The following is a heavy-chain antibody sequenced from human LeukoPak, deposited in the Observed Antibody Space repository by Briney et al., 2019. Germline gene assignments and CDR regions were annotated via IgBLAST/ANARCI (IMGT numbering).Heavy chain of an antibody. Sequence: GGSLRLSCAASGFTFSDYYMTWIRQAPGKGLEWVSYISSSGYSIYYADSVKGRFTISRDNAKNSLYLQMNSLRTEDTAVYCARGPSYGSAKFGPFDYWGQGTLVTVSS. V-gene: IGHV3-11*01. CDR1: GFTFSDYY. CDR3: ARGPSYGSAKFGPFDY. CDR2: ISSSGYSI. D-gene: IGHD3-10*01. J-gene: IGHJ4*01.